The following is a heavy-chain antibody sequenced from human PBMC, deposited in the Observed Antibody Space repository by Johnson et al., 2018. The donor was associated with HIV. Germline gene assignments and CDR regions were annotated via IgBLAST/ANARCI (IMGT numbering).Heavy chain of an antibody. Sequence: VQLVESGGGLVHPGGSLRLSCAASGFTVSSNYMNWVRQAPGKGLEWVSVIYSGGSTYYADSVKGRFTISRDNAKNTLYLQMNSLRAEDTAVYYCARASDAFDIWGQGTMVTVSS. CDR3: ARASDAFDI. CDR1: GFTVSSNY. J-gene: IGHJ3*02. CDR2: IYSGGST. V-gene: IGHV3-66*01.